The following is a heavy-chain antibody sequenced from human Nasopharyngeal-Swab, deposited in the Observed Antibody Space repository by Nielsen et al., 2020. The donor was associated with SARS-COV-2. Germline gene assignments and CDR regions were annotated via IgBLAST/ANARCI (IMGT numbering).Heavy chain of an antibody. D-gene: IGHD6-19*01. CDR2: MNPNSGGT. J-gene: IGHJ6*02. CDR3: AREEGIAVEPNSYYYYGMDV. V-gene: IGHV1-2*02. Sequence: WVRQAPGQGLEWMGWMNPNSGGTNYAQKFQGRVTMTRDTSISTAYMELSRLRSDDTAVYYCAREEGIAVEPNSYYYYGMDVWGQGTTVTVSS.